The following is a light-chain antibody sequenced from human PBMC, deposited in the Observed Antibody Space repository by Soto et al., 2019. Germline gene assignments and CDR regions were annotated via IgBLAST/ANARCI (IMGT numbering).Light chain of an antibody. J-gene: IGKJ4*01. CDR2: GAS. Sequence: IVMTQSPATLSVSPGERATLSCMASQSVSSNLAWYQQKPGQAPRLLIYGASTRATGIPARFSGSGSGTEFTLTISSLQSEDFAVYYCQQYNNWPFTFGGGTKV. V-gene: IGKV3-15*01. CDR1: QSVSSN. CDR3: QQYNNWPFT.